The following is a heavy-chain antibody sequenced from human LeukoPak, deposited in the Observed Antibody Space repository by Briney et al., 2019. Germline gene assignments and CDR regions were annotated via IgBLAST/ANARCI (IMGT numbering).Heavy chain of an antibody. CDR2: IWYDGTNK. V-gene: IGHV3-33*01. Sequence: GGSLRLSCAASGFTFSSYGMHWVRQAPGKGLEWVSVIWYDGTNKYYADSVKGRFTISRDNSKNTLYLQMNSLRAEDTAVYYCARDDDYGDSYWYFDLWGRSTLVTVSS. CDR3: ARDDDYGDSYWYFDL. J-gene: IGHJ2*01. CDR1: GFTFSSYG. D-gene: IGHD4-17*01.